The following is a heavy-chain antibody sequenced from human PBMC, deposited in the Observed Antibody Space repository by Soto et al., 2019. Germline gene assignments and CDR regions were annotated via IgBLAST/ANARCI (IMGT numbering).Heavy chain of an antibody. J-gene: IGHJ5*02. V-gene: IGHV4-31*03. Sequence: SETLSLTCTVSGGSISSGGYYWSWIRQHPGKGLEWIGYIYYSGSTYYNPSLKSRVTISVGTSKNQFSLKLSSVTAADTAVYYCASYQTYYYGSGSYLRFDPWGQGTLVTVSS. D-gene: IGHD3-10*01. CDR2: IYYSGST. CDR3: ASYQTYYYGSGSYLRFDP. CDR1: GGSISSGGYY.